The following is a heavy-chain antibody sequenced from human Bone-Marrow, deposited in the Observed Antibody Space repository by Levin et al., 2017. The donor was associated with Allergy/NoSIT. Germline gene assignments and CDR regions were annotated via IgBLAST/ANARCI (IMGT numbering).Heavy chain of an antibody. CDR1: GFTFGDYA. J-gene: IGHJ6*03. CDR3: RVLWFRESQGYYMDV. V-gene: IGHV3-49*04. Sequence: GGSLRLSCTASGFTFGDYAMSWVRQAPGKGLEWVGFIRSKAYGGTTEYAASVKGRFTISRDDSKSIAYLQMNSLKTEDTAVYYCRVLWFRESQGYYMDVWGKGTTVTVSS. D-gene: IGHD3-10*01. CDR2: IRSKAYGGTT.